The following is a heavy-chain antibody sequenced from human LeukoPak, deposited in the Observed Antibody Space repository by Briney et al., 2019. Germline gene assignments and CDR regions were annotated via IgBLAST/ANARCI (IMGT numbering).Heavy chain of an antibody. CDR3: ARLGYCSGGSCQKPRGVPDY. Sequence: SETLSLTCAVYGGSFSGYYWSWIRQPPGKGLEWIGEINHSGSTNYNPSLKSRVTISVDTSKNQFSLKLSSVTAADTAVYYCARLGYCSGGSCQKPRGVPDYWGQGTLVTVSS. D-gene: IGHD2-15*01. CDR2: INHSGST. CDR1: GGSFSGYY. V-gene: IGHV4-34*01. J-gene: IGHJ4*02.